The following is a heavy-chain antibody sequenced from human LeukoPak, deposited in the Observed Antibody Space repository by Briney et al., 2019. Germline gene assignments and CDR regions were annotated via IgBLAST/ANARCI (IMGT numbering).Heavy chain of an antibody. V-gene: IGHV3-48*03. CDR1: GFTFSSYE. D-gene: IGHD6-13*01. CDR2: ISSSGSTT. Sequence: GGFLRLSFAAPGFTFSSYEKNWGRPAPGEGLGGGSFISSSGSTTYYADSVKGRFTISRDNAKNSLYLQMNSLRAEDTAVYYCARGLAAAGTNWFDPWGQGTLVTVSS. J-gene: IGHJ5*02. CDR3: ARGLAAAGTNWFDP.